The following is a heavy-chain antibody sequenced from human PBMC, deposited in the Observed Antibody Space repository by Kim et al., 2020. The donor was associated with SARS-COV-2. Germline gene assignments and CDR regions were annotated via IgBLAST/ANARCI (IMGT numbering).Heavy chain of an antibody. J-gene: IGHJ3*02. CDR3: AKVPTDSSGWPDAFDI. CDR1: GFTFGSYA. Sequence: GGSLRLSCAASGFTFGSYAMSWVRQAPGKGLEWVSAISGSGGSTYYADSVKGRFTISRDNSKNTLYLQMNSLRAEDTAVYYCAKVPTDSSGWPDAFDIWGQGTMVTVSS. D-gene: IGHD6-19*01. CDR2: ISGSGGST. V-gene: IGHV3-23*01.